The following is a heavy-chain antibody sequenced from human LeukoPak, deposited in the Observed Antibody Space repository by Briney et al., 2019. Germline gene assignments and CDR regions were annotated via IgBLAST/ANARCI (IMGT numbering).Heavy chain of an antibody. CDR2: IYYTGST. CDR1: GGSISTYY. Sequence: SETLSLTCTVSGGSISTYYWTWIRQPPGKGLEWVGYIYYTGSTNYNPSLKSRVTISVDTSKNQFSLRLNSVTAADTAVYYCARGVAARREYDYWGQGTLVTVSS. D-gene: IGHD6-6*01. CDR3: ARGVAARREYDY. V-gene: IGHV4-59*01. J-gene: IGHJ4*02.